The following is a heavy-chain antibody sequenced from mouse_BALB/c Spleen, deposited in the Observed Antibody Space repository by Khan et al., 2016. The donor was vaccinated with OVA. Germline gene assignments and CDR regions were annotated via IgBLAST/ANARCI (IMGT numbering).Heavy chain of an antibody. CDR3: ASHLTGSFAY. V-gene: IGHV5-6*01. Sequence: VQLKESGGDLVKPGGSLKLSCAASGFTFSSYGMSWVRQTPDKRLEWVATISSGGDYTYYPDSVKGRFTISRDNAKNTLYLQMSSLKSEDTAMYYCASHLTGSFAYWGQGTLVTVS. CDR2: ISSGGDYT. CDR1: GFTFSSYG. D-gene: IGHD4-1*01. J-gene: IGHJ3*01.